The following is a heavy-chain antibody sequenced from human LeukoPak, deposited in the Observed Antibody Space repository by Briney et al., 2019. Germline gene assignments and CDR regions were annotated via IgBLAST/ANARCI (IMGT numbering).Heavy chain of an antibody. J-gene: IGHJ6*02. Sequence: ASVKVSCKASGYTFTGYYMHWVRQAPGQGLEWMGWINPNSGGTNYAQKFQGRVTMTRDTSISTAYMELSRLRSDDTAVYYCARDQGGYNYYYYGMDVWGQGTTVTVSS. CDR1: GYTFTGYY. V-gene: IGHV1-2*02. D-gene: IGHD5-12*01. CDR2: INPNSGGT. CDR3: ARDQGGYNYYYYGMDV.